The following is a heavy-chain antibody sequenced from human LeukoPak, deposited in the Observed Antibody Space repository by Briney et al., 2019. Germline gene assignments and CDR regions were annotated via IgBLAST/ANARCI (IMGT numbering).Heavy chain of an antibody. V-gene: IGHV3-21*01. CDR1: GFIFSSYT. CDR3: ARVAPGYTGYSSAWYTDY. D-gene: IGHD6-19*01. J-gene: IGHJ4*02. CDR2: ITSSSSYI. Sequence: PGGSLRLSCAASGFIFSSYTMMWVRQAPGKGLEYVSSITSSSSYIYYADSVKGQFTISRDNAKNSLYLQMNSLRAEDTAVYYCARVAPGYTGYSSAWYTDYWGQGTLVSVSS.